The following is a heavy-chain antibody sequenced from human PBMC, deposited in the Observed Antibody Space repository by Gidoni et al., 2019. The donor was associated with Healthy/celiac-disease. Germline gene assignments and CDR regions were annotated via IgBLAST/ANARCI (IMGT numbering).Heavy chain of an antibody. Sequence: QLQLQESGPGLVKPSETLSLTCTVSGGSISSSSYYWGWIRQPPGKGLEWIGSIYYSGSTYYNPSLKSRVTISVDTSKNQFSLKLSSVTAADTAVYYCARRRNGSSGYYPIDYWGQGTLVTVSS. V-gene: IGHV4-39*01. D-gene: IGHD3-22*01. J-gene: IGHJ4*02. CDR3: ARRRNGSSGYYPIDY. CDR2: IYYSGST. CDR1: GGSISSSSYY.